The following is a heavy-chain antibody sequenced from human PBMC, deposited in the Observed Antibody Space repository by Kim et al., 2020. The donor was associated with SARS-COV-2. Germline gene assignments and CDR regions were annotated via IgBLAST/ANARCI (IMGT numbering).Heavy chain of an antibody. V-gene: IGHV4-59*01. J-gene: IGHJ6*02. CDR3: ARDTGYSSGWIDYYYGMDV. Sequence: SETLSLTCTVSGGSISSYYWSWIRQPPGKGLEWIGYIYYSGSTNYNPSLKSRVTISVDTSKNQFSLKLSPVTAADTAVYYCARDTGYSSGWIDYYYGMDVWGQGTPVTVSS. CDR1: GGSISSYY. CDR2: IYYSGST. D-gene: IGHD6-19*01.